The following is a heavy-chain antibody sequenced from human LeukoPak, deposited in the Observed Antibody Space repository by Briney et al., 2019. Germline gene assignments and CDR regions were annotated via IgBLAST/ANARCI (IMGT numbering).Heavy chain of an antibody. J-gene: IGHJ4*02. Sequence: GGSLRLSRAASGFIFNNYGLVWVRQAPGKGLEWVSAISNDGGGTTYADFVKGRFSVSRDNSKNTLFLQMNSLRAEDTALYYCAKGSSGYFFDLWGQGTLVTVSA. D-gene: IGHD3-22*01. CDR3: AKGSSGYFFDL. CDR1: GFIFNNYG. CDR2: ISNDGGGT. V-gene: IGHV3-23*01.